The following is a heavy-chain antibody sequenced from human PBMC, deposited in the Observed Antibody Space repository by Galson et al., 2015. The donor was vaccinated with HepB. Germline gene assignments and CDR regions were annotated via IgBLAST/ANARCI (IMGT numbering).Heavy chain of an antibody. D-gene: IGHD5-18*01. Sequence: SVKVSCKASGYTFTDYYIHWVRQAPGQGLGWMGWINPNSGGPFYAQKFQGRVSLTRDTSISTAYMELSGLQSDDTAVYYCARRNSVHTPMVIPQWFDPWGQGTLVTVSS. CDR1: GYTFTDYY. CDR3: ARRNSVHTPMVIPQWFDP. CDR2: INPNSGGP. V-gene: IGHV1-2*02. J-gene: IGHJ5*02.